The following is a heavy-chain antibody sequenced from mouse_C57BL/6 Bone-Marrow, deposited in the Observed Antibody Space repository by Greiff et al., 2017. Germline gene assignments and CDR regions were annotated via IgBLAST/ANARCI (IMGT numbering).Heavy chain of an antibody. CDR2: ISYDGSN. J-gene: IGHJ1*03. V-gene: IGHV3-6*01. D-gene: IGHD1-1*01. Sequence: EVQRVESGPGLVKPSQSLSLTCSVTGYSITSGYYWNWIRQSPGNKLEWMGYISYDGSNNYNPPLKNRISITRDTSKNQFFLKLNSVTTENTATYYCASYYGSSCLDWYFDVWGTGTTVTVSS. CDR1: GYSITSGYY. CDR3: ASYYGSSCLDWYFDV.